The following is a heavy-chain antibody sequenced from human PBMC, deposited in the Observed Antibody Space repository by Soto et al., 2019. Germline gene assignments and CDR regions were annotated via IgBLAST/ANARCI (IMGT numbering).Heavy chain of an antibody. J-gene: IGHJ4*02. CDR2: INGVNGNT. CDR3: ARGSNAGLDY. CDR1: GYTFRACS. V-gene: IGHV1-3*01. D-gene: IGHD4-4*01. Sequence: QVQVVQSGAEVNKPGASVKVSCKASGYTFRACSMNWVRQAPGQRLEWMGWINGVNGNTEYSQTFQGRVTITRDTSASIAYMELSSLRPEDTAVYYCARGSNAGLDYWGQGTLVTVSS.